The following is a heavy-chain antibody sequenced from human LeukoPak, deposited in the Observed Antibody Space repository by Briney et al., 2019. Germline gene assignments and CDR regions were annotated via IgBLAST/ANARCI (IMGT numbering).Heavy chain of an antibody. D-gene: IGHD6-13*01. V-gene: IGHV4-61*05. CDR3: ARRGSRSWHFDY. CDR2: IYYSGRT. J-gene: IGHJ4*02. Sequence: SETLSLTCTVSGGSISSSSYYWSWIRQPPGKGLEWIGYIYYSGRTNYNPSLKSRVTISVDTSKNQFSLKLSSVTAADTAVYYCARRGSRSWHFDYWGQGTLVTVSS. CDR1: GGSISSSSYY.